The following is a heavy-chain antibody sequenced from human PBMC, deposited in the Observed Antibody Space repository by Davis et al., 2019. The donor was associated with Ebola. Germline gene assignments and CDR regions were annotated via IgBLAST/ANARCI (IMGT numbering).Heavy chain of an antibody. CDR1: GFTFSSYG. D-gene: IGHD6-19*01. Sequence: LSLTCAASGFTFSSYGMHWVRQAPGKGLEWVAVIWYDGSNKYYADSVKGRFTISRDNSKNTLYLQMNSLRAEDTAVYYCSRGDIAVAGLYYYGMDVWGKGTTVTVSS. CDR3: SRGDIAVAGLYYYGMDV. J-gene: IGHJ6*04. CDR2: IWYDGSNK. V-gene: IGHV3-33*01.